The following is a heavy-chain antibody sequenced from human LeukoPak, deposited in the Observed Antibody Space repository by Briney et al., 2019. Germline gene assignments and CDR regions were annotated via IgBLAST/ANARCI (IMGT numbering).Heavy chain of an antibody. CDR1: GFMFSSYA. CDR2: LSGSGGST. J-gene: IGHJ4*02. Sequence: PGGSLRLSCAASGFMFSSYAMNWVRQAPGKGLEWVSGLSGSGGSTYYADSAKGRFTISRDNSKNTLYLQMNSLRAEDTAVYYCAHHRESSSWYHVYFDYWGQGTLVTVSS. CDR3: AHHRESSSWYHVYFDY. D-gene: IGHD6-13*01. V-gene: IGHV3-23*01.